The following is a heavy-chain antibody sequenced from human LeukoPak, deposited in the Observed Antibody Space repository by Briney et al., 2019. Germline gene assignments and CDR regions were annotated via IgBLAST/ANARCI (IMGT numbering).Heavy chain of an antibody. Sequence: TGGSLRLSCAASGFTFSSYAMHWVRQAPGKGLEYVSAISSNGGSTYYADSVKGRFTISRDNSKNTLYLQMSSLRAEDTAVYYCVKDHLYYDILTGREGAFDIWGQGTMVTVSS. CDR3: VKDHLYYDILTGREGAFDI. D-gene: IGHD3-9*01. CDR1: GFTFSSYA. J-gene: IGHJ3*02. CDR2: ISSNGGST. V-gene: IGHV3-64D*09.